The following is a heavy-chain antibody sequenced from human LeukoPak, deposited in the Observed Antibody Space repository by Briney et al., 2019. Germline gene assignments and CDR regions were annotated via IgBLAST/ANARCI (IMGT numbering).Heavy chain of an antibody. D-gene: IGHD5-18*01. Sequence: PGGSLRLSCAASGFTFSSYAMSWVRQAPGKGLEWVSAISGSGGSTYYADSVKGRFTISRDNSKNTLYLQMNSLRAEDTAVYYCAKDRGIQLWLEGMLDYWGQGTLVTVSS. CDR2: ISGSGGST. V-gene: IGHV3-23*01. J-gene: IGHJ4*02. CDR1: GFTFSSYA. CDR3: AKDRGIQLWLEGMLDY.